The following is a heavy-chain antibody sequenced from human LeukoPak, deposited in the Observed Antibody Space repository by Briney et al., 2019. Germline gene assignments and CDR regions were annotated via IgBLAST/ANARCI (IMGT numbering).Heavy chain of an antibody. CDR2: TNHSEST. D-gene: IGHD2-21*02. CDR3: ARQNFVVVTAIRIFDY. Sequence: SQTLSLTCAVYGGSFRGYYWSWISPLPGKGLEWIGETNHSESTNYNPSLKSRVTISVDSSKSQFSLKLTSVTAADTAVYYCARQNFVVVTAIRIFDYWGQGTLVTVSS. J-gene: IGHJ4*02. V-gene: IGHV4-34*01. CDR1: GGSFRGYY.